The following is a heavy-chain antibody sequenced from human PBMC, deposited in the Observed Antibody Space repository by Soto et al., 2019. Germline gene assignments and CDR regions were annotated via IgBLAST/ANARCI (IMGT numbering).Heavy chain of an antibody. Sequence: QVQLVQSGAEVKKPGSSVKVSCKASGGTFSSYAISWVRQAPGQGLEWMGGIIPIFGTANYAQKFQGRVTITADESTSTAYIELSSLRSEDTALYYCADALDNYVPCSRSENDFYYGIAFWGQGTTVTVSS. J-gene: IGHJ6*02. CDR1: GGTFSSYA. CDR3: ADALDNYVPCSRSENDFYYGIAF. CDR2: IIPIFGTA. D-gene: IGHD1-1*01. V-gene: IGHV1-69*12.